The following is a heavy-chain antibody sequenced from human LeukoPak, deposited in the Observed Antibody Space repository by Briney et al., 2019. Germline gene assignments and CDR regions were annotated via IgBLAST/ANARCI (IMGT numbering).Heavy chain of an antibody. D-gene: IGHD6-19*01. CDR3: ARMRSGDTSGWYYFDS. CDR2: IYPGDSDT. CDR1: GYSFSTYW. V-gene: IGHV5-51*01. J-gene: IGHJ4*02. Sequence: GESLKISCEGSGYSFSTYWIAWVRQMPGKGLEWMGIIYPGDSDTRYSPSFQGQVTISADKSINTASLQWSSLKASDTAMYYCARMRSGDTSGWYYFDSWGQGTLVTVSS.